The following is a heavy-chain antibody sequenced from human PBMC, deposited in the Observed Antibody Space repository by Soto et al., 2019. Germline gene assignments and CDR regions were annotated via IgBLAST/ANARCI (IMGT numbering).Heavy chain of an antibody. CDR3: ARDQGAGQYGMDV. J-gene: IGHJ6*02. V-gene: IGHV1-18*01. Sequence: QVQLVQSGAEVKPPGASVKVSCKASGYTFTSYGVSWVRQAPGQGLEWMGWISAYNGDTNYAQKVQGRVTMTTDTSATTTYMELRSLRPDDTAVYYCARDQGAGQYGMDVWGQGPTVTVSS. CDR1: GYTFTSYG. CDR2: ISAYNGDT.